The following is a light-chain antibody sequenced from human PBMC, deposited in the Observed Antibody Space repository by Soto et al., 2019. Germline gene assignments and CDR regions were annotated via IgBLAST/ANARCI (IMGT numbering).Light chain of an antibody. V-gene: IGKV3-15*01. CDR3: QPWT. Sequence: EILMTQSPATLSFSPGERATLSCRASQSVSSNLAWYQQKPGQAPRLLIYGASTRATGIPARFSGSGSGTEFTLTISSLQSEDFAVYYCQPWTFGQGT. CDR1: QSVSSN. J-gene: IGKJ1*01. CDR2: GAS.